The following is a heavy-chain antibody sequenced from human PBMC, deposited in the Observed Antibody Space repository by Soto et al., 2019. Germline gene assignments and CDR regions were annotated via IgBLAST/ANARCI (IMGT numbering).Heavy chain of an antibody. CDR1: GYPFTDYF. CDR3: ARELYSCGGDCPYYMDY. Sequence: EASVKVSGKTSGYPFTDYFIHWVRQAPGQGLEWMGIISLYHHSTSYAQKFQGRLTVTADTSTTTVYMDLSSLTSEDSAVYWCARELYSCGGDCPYYMDYWG. V-gene: IGHV1-46*01. D-gene: IGHD2-21*02. J-gene: IGHJ6*03. CDR2: ISLYHHST.